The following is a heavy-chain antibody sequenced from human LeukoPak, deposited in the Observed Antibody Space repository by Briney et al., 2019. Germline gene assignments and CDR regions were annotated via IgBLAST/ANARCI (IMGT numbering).Heavy chain of an antibody. D-gene: IGHD5-18*01. CDR2: IYYSGST. J-gene: IGHJ4*02. CDR1: GGSISSGGYY. Sequence: PSETLSLTCTVSGGSISSGGYYWSWIRQHPGKGLEWIGFIYYSGSTYYNPSLKSRVTISVDTSKNQFSLKLSSVTAADTAVYYRAREVDTAMEDYFDYWGQGTLVTVSS. CDR3: AREVDTAMEDYFDY. V-gene: IGHV4-31*03.